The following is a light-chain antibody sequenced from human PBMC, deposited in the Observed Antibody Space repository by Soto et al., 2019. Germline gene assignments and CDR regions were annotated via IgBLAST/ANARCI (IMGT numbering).Light chain of an antibody. V-gene: IGKV1-5*01. CDR2: DAS. J-gene: IGKJ5*01. CDR3: QQYNSYPIT. CDR1: QNINNY. Sequence: DIQMTQSPSSLSASVGDRVTITCQASQNINNYLNWYQQKQGRXPKLLIYDASNLESGVPSRFSGSGSGTEFTLTISSLQPDDFETYDCQQYNSYPITFGQGTRLEIK.